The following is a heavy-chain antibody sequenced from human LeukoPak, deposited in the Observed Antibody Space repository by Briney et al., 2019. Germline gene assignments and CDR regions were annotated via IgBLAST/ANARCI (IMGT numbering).Heavy chain of an antibody. D-gene: IGHD6-13*01. CDR3: ARDREAAAGQNYYYYYMDV. CDR2: IIPIFGTA. V-gene: IGHV1-69*06. J-gene: IGHJ6*03. Sequence: GASVKVSCKASGGTFSSYAISWVRQAPGQGLEWMGGIIPIFGTANYAQKFQGRVTITADKSTSTAYMELSSLRSEDTAVYYCARDREAAAGQNYYYYYMDVWGKGTTVTVSS. CDR1: GGTFSSYA.